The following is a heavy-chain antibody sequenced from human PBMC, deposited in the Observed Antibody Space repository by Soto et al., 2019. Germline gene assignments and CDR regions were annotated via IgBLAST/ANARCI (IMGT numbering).Heavy chain of an antibody. CDR2: IIPIFGTA. CDR3: ARGRIAARPNWFDP. CDR1: GGTFSSYA. J-gene: IGHJ5*02. Sequence: ASVKVSCKASGGTFSSYAISWVRQAPGQGLEWMGGIIPIFGTANYAQKFQGRVTITADESTSTAYMELSSLRSEDTAVYYCARGRIAARPNWFDPWGQGTLVTVSS. D-gene: IGHD6-6*01. V-gene: IGHV1-69*13.